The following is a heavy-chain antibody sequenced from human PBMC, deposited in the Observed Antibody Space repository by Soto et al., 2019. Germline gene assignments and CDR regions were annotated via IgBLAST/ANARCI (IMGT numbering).Heavy chain of an antibody. CDR2: VSHDGRNT. Sequence: VQLVESGGGVVQPGRSLPLSCATSGFTFSDYAMHWLRQAPGKGLEWVAVVSHDGRNTHYADSVKGRFTISRDRCTNTVSLEMTSLRAAATAVYYCAKGGRQWLVTSDVNYWGQGALVTVSS. D-gene: IGHD6-19*01. CDR3: AKGGRQWLVTSDVNY. CDR1: GFTFSDYA. J-gene: IGHJ4*02. V-gene: IGHV3-30*18.